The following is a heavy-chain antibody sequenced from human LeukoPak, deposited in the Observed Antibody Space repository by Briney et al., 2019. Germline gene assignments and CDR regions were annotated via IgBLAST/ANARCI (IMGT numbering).Heavy chain of an antibody. D-gene: IGHD6-19*01. CDR2: IIPIFGTA. CDR3: ARGRSSSGWYGYFDY. CDR1: GGTFSSYA. J-gene: IGHJ4*02. V-gene: IGHV1-69*06. Sequence: ASVKVSCKASGGTFSSYAISWVRQAPGQGLEWMGGIIPIFGTANYAQKFQGRVTITADKSTSTAYMELSSLRSEDTAVYYCARGRSSSGWYGYFDYWGQGTLVTVSS.